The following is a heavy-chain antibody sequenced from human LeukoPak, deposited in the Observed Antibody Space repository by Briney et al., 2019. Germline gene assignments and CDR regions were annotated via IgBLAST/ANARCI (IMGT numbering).Heavy chain of an antibody. J-gene: IGHJ4*02. D-gene: IGHD3-22*01. Sequence: SVKVSCKASGFTFTSSAVQWVRQARGQRLEWMGWIVVGSGNTNYAQKFQERVTITRDMSTSTAYMELSSLRSEDTAVYYCAAPRDSSGYYYFDYWGQGTLVTVSS. CDR1: GFTFTSSA. V-gene: IGHV1-58*01. CDR3: AAPRDSSGYYYFDY. CDR2: IVVGSGNT.